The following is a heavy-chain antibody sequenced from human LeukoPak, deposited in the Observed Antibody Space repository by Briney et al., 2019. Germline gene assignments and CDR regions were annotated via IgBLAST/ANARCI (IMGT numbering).Heavy chain of an antibody. Sequence: GGSLRLSCAASGFAFSTYEMNWVRQAPGKGLEWVSYISSSGNTIYYADSVKGRFTISRDNAENSLFLQVISLRAEDTAVYYCARGDFGDPFDYWGQGTLVTVSS. CDR2: ISSSGNTI. J-gene: IGHJ4*02. D-gene: IGHD4-17*01. V-gene: IGHV3-48*03. CDR1: GFAFSTYE. CDR3: ARGDFGDPFDY.